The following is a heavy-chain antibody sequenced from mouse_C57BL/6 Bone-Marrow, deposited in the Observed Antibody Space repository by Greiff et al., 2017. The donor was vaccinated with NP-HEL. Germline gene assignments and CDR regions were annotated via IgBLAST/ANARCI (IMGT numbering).Heavy chain of an antibody. Sequence: QVQLQQSGAELVRPGTSVKVSCKASGYAFTNYLIEWVKQRPGQGLEWIGVINPGSGGTNYNEKFKGKATLTADKSSSTAYMQLSSLTSEDSAVYFCARYYGSSYVGYFDYWGRGTTLTVSS. J-gene: IGHJ2*01. CDR1: GYAFTNYL. CDR2: INPGSGGT. CDR3: ARYYGSSYVGYFDY. V-gene: IGHV1-54*01. D-gene: IGHD1-1*01.